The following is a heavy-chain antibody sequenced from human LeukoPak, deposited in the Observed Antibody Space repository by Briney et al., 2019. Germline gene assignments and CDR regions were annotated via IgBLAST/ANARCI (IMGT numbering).Heavy chain of an antibody. D-gene: IGHD3-3*01. CDR1: GFTFSSSY. CDR2: INPDGSLT. CDR3: ARGGWDDFWSGYPGYFDY. V-gene: IGHV3-74*01. J-gene: IGHJ4*02. Sequence: GGSLRLSCAASGFTFSSSYIHWVRQAPGKGLFWVSRINPDGSLTNYADSVKGRFTISRDNAKNSLYLQMNSLRAEDTAVYYCARGGWDDFWSGYPGYFDYWGQGTLVTVSS.